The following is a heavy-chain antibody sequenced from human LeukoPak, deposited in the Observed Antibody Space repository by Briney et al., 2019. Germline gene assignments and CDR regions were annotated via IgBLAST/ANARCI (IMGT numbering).Heavy chain of an antibody. CDR2: ISSSSSYI. Sequence: GGSLRLSCAASGFTFSSYSMNWVRQAPGKGLEWVSPISSSSSYIYYADSVKGRFTISRDNAKNSLYLQMNSLRAEDTAVYYCARGRGWELLAGNDAFDIWGQGTMVTVSS. J-gene: IGHJ3*02. CDR3: ARGRGWELLAGNDAFDI. CDR1: GFTFSSYS. V-gene: IGHV3-21*01. D-gene: IGHD1-26*01.